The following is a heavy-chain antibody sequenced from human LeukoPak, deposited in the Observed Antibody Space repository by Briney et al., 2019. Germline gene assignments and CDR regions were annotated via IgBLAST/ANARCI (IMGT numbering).Heavy chain of an antibody. V-gene: IGHV3-23*01. CDR3: GKGLNQAYSGIGDN. CDR2: ISGSVAKT. CDR1: GFTFSSYA. D-gene: IGHD5-12*01. Sequence: PGGSLRLSCAASGFTFSSYAMSWVRQAPGKGLEGVSSISGSVAKTYYADSVKGRFTICRDNSKNKMYLQANSLRADDRAVYYCGKGLNQAYSGIGDNWGQGTLVTVSS. J-gene: IGHJ4*02.